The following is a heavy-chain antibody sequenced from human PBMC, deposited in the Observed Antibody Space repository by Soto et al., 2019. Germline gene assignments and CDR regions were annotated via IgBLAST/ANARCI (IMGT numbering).Heavy chain of an antibody. J-gene: IGHJ3*01. CDR1: GGSFTGYF. CDR3: ARGGSSDWQVAFDF. CDR2: VNHSGRN. V-gene: IGHV4-34*01. Sequence: PSETLSLTCDVYGGSFTGYFWNWIRQSPGKGLEWIGKVNHSGRNNYNPSLKSRVTISLDMSKNQISLKLTSVTAADTAVYYCARGGSSDWQVAFDFWGQGTMVTVSS. D-gene: IGHD6-19*01.